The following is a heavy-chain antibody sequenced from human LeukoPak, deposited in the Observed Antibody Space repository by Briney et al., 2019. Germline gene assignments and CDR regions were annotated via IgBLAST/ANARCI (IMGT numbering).Heavy chain of an antibody. Sequence: GGSLRLSCAASGFTFSRYWMSWVRQAPGKGLEWVANINQDGTEKHYVVSVKGRFTISRDNAKNSLYLQINSLRAEDTAVYYCARDPGSGYEEHFDYWGQGTLVTVSS. V-gene: IGHV3-7*03. CDR2: INQDGTEK. CDR1: GFTFSRYW. J-gene: IGHJ4*02. CDR3: ARDPGSGYEEHFDY. D-gene: IGHD5-12*01.